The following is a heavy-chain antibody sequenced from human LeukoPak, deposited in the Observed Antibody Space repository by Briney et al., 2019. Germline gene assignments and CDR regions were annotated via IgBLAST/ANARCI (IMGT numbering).Heavy chain of an antibody. J-gene: IGHJ4*02. V-gene: IGHV4-39*07. CDR2: IHDSGST. Sequence: SETLSLTCTVSGGSIRSSHYYWSWVRQSPGEGLEWIGSIHDSGSTSFNPSLERRASGSVDTSKDQFSLTLTSVTAADTAIYYCAREGEMPLDCWGPGTLVTVSS. CDR1: GGSIRSSHYY. CDR3: AREGEMPLDC. D-gene: IGHD5-24*01.